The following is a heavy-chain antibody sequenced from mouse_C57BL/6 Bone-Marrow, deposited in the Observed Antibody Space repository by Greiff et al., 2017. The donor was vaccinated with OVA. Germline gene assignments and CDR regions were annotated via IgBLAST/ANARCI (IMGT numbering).Heavy chain of an antibody. J-gene: IGHJ3*01. D-gene: IGHD3-1*01. V-gene: IGHV1-76*01. CDR2: IYPGSGNT. CDR1: GYTFTDYY. CDR3: ARSQAWFAY. Sequence: QVQLQQSGAELVRPGASVKLSCKASGYTFTDYYINWVKQRPGQGLEWIARIYPGSGNTYYNEKFKGKATLTAEKSSSTAYMQLSSLTSEDSAVYFCARSQAWFAYWGQGTLVTVSA.